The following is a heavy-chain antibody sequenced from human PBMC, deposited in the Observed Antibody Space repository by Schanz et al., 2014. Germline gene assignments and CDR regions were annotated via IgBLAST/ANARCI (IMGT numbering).Heavy chain of an antibody. V-gene: IGHV1-2*02. CDR1: GYTFTGYY. CDR2: INPNSGGT. CDR3: ARDIFDVPLFYFDY. J-gene: IGHJ4*02. D-gene: IGHD3-9*01. Sequence: QVQLVQSGAEVKKPGASVKVSCKASGYTFTGYYMHWVRQAPGQGLEWMGGINPNSGGTNYTQKFQVRVTMTRDTSISTAYMELSRLRSDDTAVYYCARDIFDVPLFYFDYWGQGTLVTVSS.